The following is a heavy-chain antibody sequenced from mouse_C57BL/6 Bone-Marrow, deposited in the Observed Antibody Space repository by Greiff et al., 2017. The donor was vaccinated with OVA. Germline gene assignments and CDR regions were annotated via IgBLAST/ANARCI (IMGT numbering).Heavy chain of an antibody. D-gene: IGHD2-4*01. Sequence: EVHLVESGGGLVKPGGSLKLSCAASGFTFSSYAMSWVRQTPEKRLEWVATISDGGSYTYYPDNVKGRITISRDNAKNNLYLQMSHLKSEDTAMYYCARVPFYYDSRWGQGTLVTVSA. CDR2: ISDGGSYT. CDR3: ARVPFYYDSR. V-gene: IGHV5-4*01. CDR1: GFTFSSYA. J-gene: IGHJ3*01.